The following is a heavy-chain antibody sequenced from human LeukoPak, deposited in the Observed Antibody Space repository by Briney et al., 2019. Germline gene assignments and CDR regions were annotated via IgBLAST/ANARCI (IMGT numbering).Heavy chain of an antibody. Sequence: ASVKVSCKASGYTFTGYYMHWVRQAPGQGLEWMGWINPNSGGTNYAQKFQGRVTVTRDTSISTAYMELSRLRSDDTAVYYCARVDFPGSTSLNLGYWGQGTLVTVSS. CDR3: ARVDFPGSTSLNLGY. D-gene: IGHD2-2*01. J-gene: IGHJ4*02. CDR2: INPNSGGT. CDR1: GYTFTGYY. V-gene: IGHV1-2*02.